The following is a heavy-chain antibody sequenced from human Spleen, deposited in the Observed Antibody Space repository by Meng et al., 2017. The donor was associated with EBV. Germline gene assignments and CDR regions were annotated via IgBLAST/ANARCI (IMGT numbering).Heavy chain of an antibody. CDR1: GFTFSSYW. CDR3: ARDLVGEYDF. D-gene: IGHD2/OR15-2a*01. CDR2: INEHGSIT. J-gene: IGHJ4*02. Sequence: EVKLVESGGVLVQPGGSLRLSCAASGFTFSSYWMHWVRQAPGKGPMWVSRINEHGSITTYADSVNGRFTISRDNAKDTLYLQMNSLRDEDTAIYYCARDLVGEYDFWGQGTLVTVSS. V-gene: IGHV3-74*03.